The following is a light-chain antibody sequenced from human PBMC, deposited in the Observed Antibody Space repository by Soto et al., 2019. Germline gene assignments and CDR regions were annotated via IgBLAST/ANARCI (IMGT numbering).Light chain of an antibody. CDR3: QQRGDWPSVT. V-gene: IGKV3-11*01. J-gene: IGKJ3*01. CDR1: QSVRSY. Sequence: EIVLTQSPATLSLSPGERATLSCRASQSVRSYLAWYQQKPGQAPRLLIYDASNRATGIPARFSGSGSGTDFTLTISSLEPEDFAVYYCQQRGDWPSVTFGPGTKVDLK. CDR2: DAS.